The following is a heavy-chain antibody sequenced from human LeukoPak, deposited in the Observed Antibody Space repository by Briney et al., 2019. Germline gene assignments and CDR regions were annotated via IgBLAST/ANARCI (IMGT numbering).Heavy chain of an antibody. CDR3: VREAGYCASVCLKSNWFDP. Sequence: QSGGSLRLSCAASGFPFSSHAMSWVRQPPGEGLEWVSAISNGKTYYADSVRGRFTISRDDSKNTVYLQMNSLRDEDTALYYCVREAGYCASVCLKSNWFDPWGQGTLVTVSS. CDR2: ISNGKT. V-gene: IGHV3-23*01. D-gene: IGHD2-21*02. J-gene: IGHJ5*02. CDR1: GFPFSSHA.